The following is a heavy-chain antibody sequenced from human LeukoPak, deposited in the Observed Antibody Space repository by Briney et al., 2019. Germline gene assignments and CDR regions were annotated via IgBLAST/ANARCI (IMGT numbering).Heavy chain of an antibody. J-gene: IGHJ4*02. CDR2: INAYNGNT. D-gene: IGHD5-24*01. Sequence: ASVKVSCKASGYTFTSYGISWVRQAPGQGLEWMGWINAYNGNTKYAQKLQGRVTMTRDTSTSTVYMELSSLRSEDTAVYYCARLRWLQFNRYFDYWGQGTLVTVSS. V-gene: IGHV1-18*01. CDR1: GYTFTSYG. CDR3: ARLRWLQFNRYFDY.